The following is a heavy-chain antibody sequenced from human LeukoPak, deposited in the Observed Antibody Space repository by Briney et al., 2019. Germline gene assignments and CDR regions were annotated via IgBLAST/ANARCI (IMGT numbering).Heavy chain of an antibody. V-gene: IGHV3-9*01. D-gene: IGHD2-8*01. CDR2: ISWNSGSI. CDR1: GFTFDDYA. CDR3: AKVAYVRGMDV. Sequence: GGSLRFSCAASGFTFDDYAMHWVRQAPGKGLEWVSGISWNSGSIGYADSVKGRFTISRDNAKSSLYLQMNSLRAEDTALYYCAKVAYVRGMDVWGQGTTVTVSS. J-gene: IGHJ6*02.